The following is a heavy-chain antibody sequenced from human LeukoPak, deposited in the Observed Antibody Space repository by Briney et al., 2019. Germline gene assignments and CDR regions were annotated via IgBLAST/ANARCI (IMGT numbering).Heavy chain of an antibody. D-gene: IGHD3-10*01. CDR2: ISSSSSYI. Sequence: GGSLRLSCAASGFTFSSYSMNWVRQAPGRGLEWVSSISSSSSYIYYADSVKGRFTISRDNARNSLYLQMNSLRAEDTAVYYCARHQYYYGSGSWYFDYWGQGTLVTVSS. CDR1: GFTFSSYS. V-gene: IGHV3-21*01. J-gene: IGHJ4*02. CDR3: ARHQYYYGSGSWYFDY.